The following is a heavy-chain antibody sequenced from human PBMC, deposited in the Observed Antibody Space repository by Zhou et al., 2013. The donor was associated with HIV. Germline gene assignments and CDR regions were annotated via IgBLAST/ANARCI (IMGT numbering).Heavy chain of an antibody. CDR2: IIPILGTP. CDR3: VGGGGENEYYDSSDYFPRDAFDI. Sequence: QVQLVQSGAEVRKPGSSVQVSCKTSRGTFDNFGVSWVRQAPGQGLEWMGGIIPILGTPNYAQKFQGRVAISTDDSSTTAYMELSSLTFEDTAVYYCVGGGGENEYYDSSDYFPRDAFDIWGQGTMVIVSS. CDR1: RGTFDNFG. J-gene: IGHJ3*02. D-gene: IGHD3-22*01. V-gene: IGHV1-69*05.